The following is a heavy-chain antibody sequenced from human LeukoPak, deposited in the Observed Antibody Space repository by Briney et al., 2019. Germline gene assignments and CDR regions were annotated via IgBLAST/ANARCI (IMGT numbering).Heavy chain of an antibody. CDR2: IYYSGST. V-gene: IGHV4-59*06. CDR3: ARAQAHFDY. Sequence: SETLSLTCTVSGGSITSYYWSWIRQYPGKGLEWIGYIYYSGSTYYNPSLKSRITISVDTSKNQFSLKLSSVTAADTAVYYCARAQAHFDYWGQGTLVTVSS. CDR1: GGSITSYY. J-gene: IGHJ4*02.